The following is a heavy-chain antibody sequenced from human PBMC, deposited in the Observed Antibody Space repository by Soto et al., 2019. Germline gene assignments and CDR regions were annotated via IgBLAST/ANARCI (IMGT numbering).Heavy chain of an antibody. CDR3: ARGVGSSSWKGYYYGMDV. V-gene: IGHV4-38-2*01. D-gene: IGHD6-13*01. Sequence: SKTLSLTCAVSGYSISSDYFWGWIRQPPGKGLEWIGSIYHSGSTYFNPSLKSRVTISVDTSKNQFSLKLSSVTATDTAVYYCARGVGSSSWKGYYYGMDVWGQGTMVT. CDR2: IYHSGST. J-gene: IGHJ6*02. CDR1: GYSISSDYF.